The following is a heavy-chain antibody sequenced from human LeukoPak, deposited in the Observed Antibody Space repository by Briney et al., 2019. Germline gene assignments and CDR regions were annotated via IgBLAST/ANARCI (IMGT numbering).Heavy chain of an antibody. CDR3: ARQKCTSTSCLTKNAFDI. Sequence: SETLSLTCTVSGSISGYYWSWIRQPPGKGLEWIGCIYTSGSTNYNPSLESRVIISVDTSKNQFSLDLSSVTAADTAVYYCARQKCTSTSCLTKNAFDIWGQGTMVTVSS. CDR2: IYTSGST. V-gene: IGHV4-4*09. J-gene: IGHJ3*02. CDR1: GSISGYY. D-gene: IGHD2-2*01.